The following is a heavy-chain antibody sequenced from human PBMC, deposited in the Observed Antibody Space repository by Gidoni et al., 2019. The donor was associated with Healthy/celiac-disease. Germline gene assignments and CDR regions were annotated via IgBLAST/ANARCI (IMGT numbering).Heavy chain of an antibody. CDR3: ARDPGLSPFDY. Sequence: QVQLVESGGGVVQPGRSLRLSCAASGVTFSSYGMHWVRQAPGKGLEWVAVIWYDGSNKYYADSVKGRFTISRDNSKNTLYLQMNSLRAEDTAVYYCARDPGLSPFDYWGQGTLVTVSS. CDR1: GVTFSSYG. J-gene: IGHJ4*02. V-gene: IGHV3-33*01. CDR2: IWYDGSNK.